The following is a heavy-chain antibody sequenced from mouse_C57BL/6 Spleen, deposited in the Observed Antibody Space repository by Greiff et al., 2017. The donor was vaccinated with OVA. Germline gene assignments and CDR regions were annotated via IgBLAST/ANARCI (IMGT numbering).Heavy chain of an antibody. CDR3: ARRGYGNYPYWYFDV. J-gene: IGHJ1*03. V-gene: IGHV1-61*01. CDR2: IYPSDSET. CDR1: GYTFTSYW. Sequence: QVQLQQPGAELVRPGSSVKLSCKASGYTFTSYWMDWVKQRPGQGLEWIGNIYPSDSETHYNQKFKDKATLTVDKSSSTAYMQRSSLTSEDSAVYYCARRGYGNYPYWYFDVWGTGTTVTVSS. D-gene: IGHD2-10*02.